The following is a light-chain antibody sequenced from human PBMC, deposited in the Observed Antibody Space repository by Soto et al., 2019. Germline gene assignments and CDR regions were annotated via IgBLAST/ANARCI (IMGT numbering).Light chain of an antibody. J-gene: IGLJ2*01. V-gene: IGLV2-14*03. CDR1: SSDVGGYNY. CDR3: TSFRSGNSRP. CDR2: DVS. Sequence: QSALPQPASVSGSPGQSITISCSCTSSDVGGYNYVSWYQQHPGKAPKLMIFDVSNRPSGVYNRFSGSKSGNTAALTISSLQAEDEGDYSCTSFRSGNSRPFGGGTKLTVL.